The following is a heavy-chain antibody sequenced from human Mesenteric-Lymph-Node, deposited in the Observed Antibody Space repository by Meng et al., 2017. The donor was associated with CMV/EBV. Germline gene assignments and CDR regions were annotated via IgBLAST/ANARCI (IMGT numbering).Heavy chain of an antibody. V-gene: IGHV1-18*01. CDR3: ARLLGYCSSTSCYTPNDY. D-gene: IGHD2-2*01. J-gene: IGHJ4*02. CDR2: ISAYNGNT. CDR1: FTSYG. Sequence: FTSYGISWVRQAAGQGVEWRGWISAYNGNTNYAQKLQGRVTITTDTSTSTAYMELRSLRSDDTAVYYCARLLGYCSSTSCYTPNDYWGQGTLVTVSS.